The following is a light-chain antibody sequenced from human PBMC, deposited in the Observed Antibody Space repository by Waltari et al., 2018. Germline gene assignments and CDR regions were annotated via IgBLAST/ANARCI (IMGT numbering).Light chain of an antibody. CDR1: HIGTKA. V-gene: IGLV3-21*02. J-gene: IGLJ2*01. CDR2: DDD. Sequence: SYVLTQLSSMSVTPGQTARIVCGGRHIGTKAVHWYQRKAGQAPLLVLHDDDTRPSGIPYRFSGTNSGDTATLTISGVEAEDEADYFCQVWDSHTVVFGGGTNLTVL. CDR3: QVWDSHTVV.